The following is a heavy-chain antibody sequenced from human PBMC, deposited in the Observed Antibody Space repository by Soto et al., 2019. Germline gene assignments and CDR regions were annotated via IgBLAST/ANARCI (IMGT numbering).Heavy chain of an antibody. D-gene: IGHD2-8*01. CDR1: GGTFISSA. Sequence: QVQLLQSGTELRQPGSSVTISCTPSGGTFISSAFAWVRQAPGGRLEWMGGIIPILGTTKYAEKFPGRVTIRADDYSRTAFLELSSLTVNDTAVYFWAKMNPLGDSNKAWLDPWGQGTLVTVST. J-gene: IGHJ5*02. V-gene: IGHV1-69*01. CDR3: AKMNPLGDSNKAWLDP. CDR2: IIPILGTT.